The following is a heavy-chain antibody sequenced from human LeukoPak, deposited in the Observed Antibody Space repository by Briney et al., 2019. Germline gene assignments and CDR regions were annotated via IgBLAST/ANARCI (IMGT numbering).Heavy chain of an antibody. CDR1: GLIFSNYA. CDR3: TKVVTDDY. V-gene: IGHV3-23*01. D-gene: IGHD4-23*01. Sequence: GGSLRLSCAASGLIFSNYALSWVRQAPGKGLEWVSSIRSSGDSTYYADSVKGRFTISRDNSKNTLYLQMNSLRAEDTAVYYCTKVVTDDYWGQGTLVTVSS. J-gene: IGHJ4*02. CDR2: IRSSGDST.